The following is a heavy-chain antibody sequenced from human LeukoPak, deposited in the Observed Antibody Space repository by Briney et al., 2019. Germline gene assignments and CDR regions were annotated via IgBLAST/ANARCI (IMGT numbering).Heavy chain of an antibody. CDR2: ISAYNGNT. V-gene: IGHV1-18*01. Sequence: ASVKVSCKASGYTFTSYGISWVRQAPGQGLEWMGWISAYNGNTNYAQKLQGRVTMTTDTSTSTAYMELRSLRSDDTAVYYCATSGGGYDWVDYYYYGMDVWGQGTTVTVSS. CDR3: ATSGGGYDWVDYYYYGMDV. D-gene: IGHD5-12*01. CDR1: GYTFTSYG. J-gene: IGHJ6*02.